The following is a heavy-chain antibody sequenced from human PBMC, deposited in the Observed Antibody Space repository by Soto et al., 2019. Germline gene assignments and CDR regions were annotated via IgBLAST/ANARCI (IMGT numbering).Heavy chain of an antibody. D-gene: IGHD6-13*01. CDR3: AKEGAAAGTYYYYYYYMDV. V-gene: IGHV3-30*18. CDR2: ISYDGSNK. Sequence: GGSLRLSCAASGFTFSSYGMHWVRQAPGKGLEWVAVISYDGSNKYYADSVKGRFTISRDNSENTLYLQMNSLRAEDTAVYYCAKEGAAAGTYYYYYYYMDVWGKGTTVTVSS. CDR1: GFTFSSYG. J-gene: IGHJ6*03.